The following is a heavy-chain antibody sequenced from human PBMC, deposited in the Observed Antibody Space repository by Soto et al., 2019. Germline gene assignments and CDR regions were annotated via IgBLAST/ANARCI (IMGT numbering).Heavy chain of an antibody. CDR2: FDPEDGET. V-gene: IGHV1-24*01. CDR3: ARDPRDTMVLDY. CDR1: GYTLTELS. J-gene: IGHJ4*02. Sequence: GASVKVSCKVSGYTLTELSMHWVRQAPGKGLEWMGGFDPEDGETIYAQKFQGRVTMTEDTSTDTAYMELSSVTAADTAVYYCARDPRDTMVLDYWGQGTLVTVSS. D-gene: IGHD3-10*01.